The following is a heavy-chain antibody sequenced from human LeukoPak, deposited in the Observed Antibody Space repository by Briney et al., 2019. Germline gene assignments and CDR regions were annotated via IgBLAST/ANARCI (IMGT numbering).Heavy chain of an antibody. D-gene: IGHD3-22*01. V-gene: IGHV1-69*13. J-gene: IGHJ4*02. Sequence: SVKVSCKASGGTFSSYAISWVRQAPGQGPEWMGGIIPIFGTANYAQKFQGRVTITADESTSTAYMELSSLRSEDTAVYYCASSTMKSEYYFDYWGQGALVTVSS. CDR1: GGTFSSYA. CDR3: ASSTMKSEYYFDY. CDR2: IIPIFGTA.